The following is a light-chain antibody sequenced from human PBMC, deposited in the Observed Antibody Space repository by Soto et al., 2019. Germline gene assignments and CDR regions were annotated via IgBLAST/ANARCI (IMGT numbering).Light chain of an antibody. CDR1: QSISSW. CDR3: QQYNSYWT. Sequence: DIQMTQSPSTLSASVGDRVTITCRASQSISSWLAWYQQKPGKAPKLLIYDASSLESGVPSRFSGSGSGTEFTLTICSLQTDDFATYYCQQYNSYWTFGQGTKVEIK. J-gene: IGKJ1*01. CDR2: DAS. V-gene: IGKV1-5*01.